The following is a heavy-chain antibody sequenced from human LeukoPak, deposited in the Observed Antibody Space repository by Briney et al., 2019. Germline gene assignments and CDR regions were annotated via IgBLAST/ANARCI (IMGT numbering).Heavy chain of an antibody. CDR3: AREDSSGYLGY. CDR2: IKQDGREK. D-gene: IGHD3-22*01. Sequence: GGSLTLSCAASGFTFSDYWMTWVRQAPGKGLEWVANIKQDGREKYYVDSVKGRFTISRDNAKNSLYLQMNSLRVEDTAVYYCAREDSSGYLGYWGQGTLVTVSS. J-gene: IGHJ4*02. CDR1: GFTFSDYW. V-gene: IGHV3-7*01.